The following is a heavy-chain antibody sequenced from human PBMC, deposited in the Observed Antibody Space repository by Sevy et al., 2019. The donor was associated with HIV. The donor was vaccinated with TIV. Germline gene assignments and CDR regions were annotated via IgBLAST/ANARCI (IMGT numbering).Heavy chain of an antibody. CDR1: GFTFSSYS. Sequence: GGSLRLSCAASGFTFSSYSMNWVRQAPGKGLEWVSYISSSSSTIYNADSVKGRFTISRDNSKNTLYLQMNSLRAEDTAVYYCANGDLYYYYGMDVWGQGTTVTVSS. J-gene: IGHJ6*02. D-gene: IGHD7-27*01. V-gene: IGHV3-48*01. CDR2: ISSSSSTI. CDR3: ANGDLYYYYGMDV.